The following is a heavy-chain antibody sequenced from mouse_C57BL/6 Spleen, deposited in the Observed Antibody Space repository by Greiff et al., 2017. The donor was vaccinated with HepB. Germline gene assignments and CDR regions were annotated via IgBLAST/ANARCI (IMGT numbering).Heavy chain of an antibody. Sequence: VQLKESGPGLVQPSQRLSITCTVSGFSLTSYGVHWVRQSPGKGLEWLGVIGSGESTNYNEAFISRLSISKDNSKSQVFFKMNSLQADDTAIYYCARVGNYGAMDYWGQGTSVTVSS. CDR1: GFSLTSYG. D-gene: IGHD2-1*01. J-gene: IGHJ4*01. V-gene: IGHV2-2*01. CDR2: IGSGEST. CDR3: ARVGNYGAMDY.